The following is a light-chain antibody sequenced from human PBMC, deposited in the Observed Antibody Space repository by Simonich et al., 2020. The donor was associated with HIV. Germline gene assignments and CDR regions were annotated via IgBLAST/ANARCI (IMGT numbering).Light chain of an antibody. CDR3: QQYYSSPLT. V-gene: IGKV4-1*01. Sequence: DIVMTQSPNFLAVSLGERATINCKSSQSVLYNSNNKNYLAWYQQKPGQPPKLLIYWASTRASGVPDRFSGSGSGTDFTLTISSLQAEDVAVYYCQQYYSSPLTFGGGTKVEIK. CDR1: QSVLYNSNNKNY. CDR2: WAS. J-gene: IGKJ4*01.